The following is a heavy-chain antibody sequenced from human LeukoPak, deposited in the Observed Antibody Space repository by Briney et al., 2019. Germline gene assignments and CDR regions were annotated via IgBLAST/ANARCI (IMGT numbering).Heavy chain of an antibody. CDR2: INHSGST. Sequence: SETLSLTCAVYGGSFSGYYWSWIRQPPGKGLEWIGEINHSGSTNYNPSLKSRVTISVDTSKNQFSLKLRSVTAADTAVYYCARGRNRVVRGVISGSWFDPWGQGTLVTVSS. J-gene: IGHJ5*02. CDR1: GGSFSGYY. V-gene: IGHV4-34*01. D-gene: IGHD3-10*01. CDR3: ARGRNRVVRGVISGSWFDP.